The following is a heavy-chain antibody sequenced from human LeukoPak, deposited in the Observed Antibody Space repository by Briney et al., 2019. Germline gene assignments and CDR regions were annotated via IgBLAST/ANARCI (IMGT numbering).Heavy chain of an antibody. CDR2: IYPGDSDN. D-gene: IGHD3-10*01. V-gene: IGHV5-51*01. CDR3: VLAGSGSYYFDY. Sequence: GESLRISCKGFGYRFTNYWIGWVRQMPGKGLEWMGIIYPGDSDNRYSPSFQGQVTISADKSITTAYLQWSSLKASDTAMYYCVLAGSGSYYFDYWGQGILVTVSS. CDR1: GYRFTNYW. J-gene: IGHJ4*02.